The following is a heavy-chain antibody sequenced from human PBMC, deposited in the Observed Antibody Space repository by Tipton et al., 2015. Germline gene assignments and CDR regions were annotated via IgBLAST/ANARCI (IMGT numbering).Heavy chain of an antibody. V-gene: IGHV4-59*01. CDR2: IRYSGST. Sequence: TLSLTCTVSSDSISKYYWTWIRQPPGKELEWIGYIRYSGSTNYNPSLKSRVTISVDTSKTQFSLKMSSVTASDTAVYYCARARGRHGGLFDSWGRGILVTVSS. CDR1: SDSISKYY. CDR3: ARARGRHGGLFDS. D-gene: IGHD4-23*01. J-gene: IGHJ4*02.